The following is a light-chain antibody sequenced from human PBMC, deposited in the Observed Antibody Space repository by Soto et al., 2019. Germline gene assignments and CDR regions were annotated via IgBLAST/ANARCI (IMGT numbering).Light chain of an antibody. CDR2: KAS. Sequence: DIHMTQSPSTLSGSVGDRVIIPCRASQTISSWLAWYQQKPGKAPKLLIYKASTLKSGVPSRFSGSGSGTEFTLTISSLQPDDFATYYCQHYNSYSEAFGQGTKVDIK. J-gene: IGKJ1*01. CDR1: QTISSW. CDR3: QHYNSYSEA. V-gene: IGKV1-5*03.